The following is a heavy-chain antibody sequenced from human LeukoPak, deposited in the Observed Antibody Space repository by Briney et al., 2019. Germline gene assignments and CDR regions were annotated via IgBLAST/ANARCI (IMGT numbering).Heavy chain of an antibody. J-gene: IGHJ3*01. D-gene: IGHD3-10*01. Sequence: GESLKISCKISGYSFSSYWTAWVRQMPGKGLEWMGIIYPGNVRYSPSFRGQVTISADKAIGTVFLQWDTLGASDTAMYYCARAGLFYGPESGAYDPLDVWGQGTVVTVSS. V-gene: IGHV5-51*01. CDR1: GYSFSSYW. CDR2: IYPGNV. CDR3: ARAGLFYGPESGAYDPLDV.